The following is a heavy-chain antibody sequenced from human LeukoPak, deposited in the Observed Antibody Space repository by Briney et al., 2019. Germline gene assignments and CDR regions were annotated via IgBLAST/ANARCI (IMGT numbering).Heavy chain of an antibody. Sequence: HPGGSLRLSCAASGFPCDVQTLSWVRQAPGKGLDWVASMREDGSVIHYVDSVKGRFTISRDNSKNSLYLQMNSLRAEDTVVYYCARGGATRGRFENWGQGTPVSVSS. CDR2: MREDGSVI. D-gene: IGHD1-26*01. V-gene: IGHV3-7*01. J-gene: IGHJ4*02. CDR3: ARGGATRGRFEN. CDR1: GFPCDVQT.